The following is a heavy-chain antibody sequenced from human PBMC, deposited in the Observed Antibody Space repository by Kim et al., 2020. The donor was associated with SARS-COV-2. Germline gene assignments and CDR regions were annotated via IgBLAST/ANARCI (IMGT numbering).Heavy chain of an antibody. CDR3: ARVYVGALYYYGMDV. CDR1: GGSISSSSYY. Sequence: SETLSLTCTVSGGSISSSSYYWGWIRQPPGKGLEWIGSIYYSGSTYYNPSLKSRVTISVDTSKNQFSLKLSSVTAADTAVYYCARVYVGALYYYGMDVWGQGTTVTVSS. J-gene: IGHJ6*02. CDR2: IYYSGST. V-gene: IGHV4-39*07. D-gene: IGHD3-16*01.